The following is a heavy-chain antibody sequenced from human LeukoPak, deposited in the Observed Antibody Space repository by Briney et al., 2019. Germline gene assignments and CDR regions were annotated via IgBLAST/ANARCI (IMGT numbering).Heavy chain of an antibody. D-gene: IGHD3-10*01. V-gene: IGHV3-23*01. CDR3: AKDKGGTYNSCSGSYNL. CDR2: ISGSGEST. CDR1: GFTFSSYA. J-gene: IGHJ4*02. Sequence: GGALRLSCAASGFTFSSYAMDWVGQAPGKGGEGVAAISGSGESTYYADSVKGGLTISRDNSKNPVYLEMNSLRAEDTAVYYCAKDKGGTYNSCSGSYNLWGQGTLVTVSS.